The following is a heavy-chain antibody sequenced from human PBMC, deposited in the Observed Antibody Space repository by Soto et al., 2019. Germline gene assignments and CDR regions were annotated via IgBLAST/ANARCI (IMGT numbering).Heavy chain of an antibody. J-gene: IGHJ4*02. D-gene: IGHD3-10*01. CDR1: GGSISSGGYS. Sequence: PSETLSLACAVSGGSISSGGYSWSWIRQPPGKCLEWIGYIYHSGSTYYNPSLKSRVTISVDRSKNQFSLKLSSVTAADTAVYYCATYYYTSGSYSHLFAYRGQGTLVTVSS. CDR2: IYHSGST. V-gene: IGHV4-30-2*01. CDR3: ATYYYTSGSYSHLFAY.